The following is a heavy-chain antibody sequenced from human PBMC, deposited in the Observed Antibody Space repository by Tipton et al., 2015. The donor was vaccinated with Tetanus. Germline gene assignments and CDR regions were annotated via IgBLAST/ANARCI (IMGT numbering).Heavy chain of an antibody. CDR3: ARETARSGYWSSGHYVDY. V-gene: IGHV4-31*03. J-gene: IGHJ4*02. Sequence: TLSLTCSVSGGSISSGGYYWTWIRQHPGKGLEWIGYIYYSGSTYYNPSLQSRVTISVDTSKNQFSLRLSSVTAADTAVYYCARETARSGYWSSGHYVDYWGQGTPVTVSS. CDR2: IYYSGST. D-gene: IGHD3-22*01. CDR1: GGSISSGGYY.